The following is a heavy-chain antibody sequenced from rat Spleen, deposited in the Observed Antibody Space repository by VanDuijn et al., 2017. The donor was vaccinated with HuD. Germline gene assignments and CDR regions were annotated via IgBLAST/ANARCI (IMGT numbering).Heavy chain of an antibody. CDR1: GFTFSNYG. Sequence: EVQLVESGGGLVQPGRPLKLSCAASGFTFSNYGMHWIRQAPTKGLEWVASISPSGGGTSYRDSVKGRFTISRDNAKSTLYLQMDSLRSEDSATYYCARHPQLGVFWYFDFWGPGTMVTVSS. V-gene: IGHV5-19*01. J-gene: IGHJ1*01. CDR2: ISPSGGGT. D-gene: IGHD5-1*01. CDR3: ARHPQLGVFWYFDF.